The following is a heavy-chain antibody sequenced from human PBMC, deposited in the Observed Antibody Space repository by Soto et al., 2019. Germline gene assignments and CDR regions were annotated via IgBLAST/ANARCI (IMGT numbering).Heavy chain of an antibody. J-gene: IGHJ4*02. Sequence: QVQLQESGPGLVKPSGTLSLTCAVSGGSISSSNWWSWVRQPPGKGLEWIGEIDHSGSTNYNPSLKRRVTISVDKSKNQFPLKLSSVTAADTAVYYCARGETWDSSGYSFDYWGQGTLVTVSS. CDR2: IDHSGST. D-gene: IGHD3-22*01. CDR1: GGSISSSNW. V-gene: IGHV4-4*02. CDR3: ARGETWDSSGYSFDY.